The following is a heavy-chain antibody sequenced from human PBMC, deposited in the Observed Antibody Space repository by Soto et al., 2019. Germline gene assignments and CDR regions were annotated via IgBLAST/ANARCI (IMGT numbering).Heavy chain of an antibody. V-gene: IGHV1-18*01. CDR1: GYTFTSYG. CDR2: ISAYNGNT. D-gene: IGHD4-17*01. J-gene: IGHJ2*01. Sequence: ASVKVSCKASGYTFTSYGISWVRQAPGQGLEWMGWISAYNGNTNYAQKLQGRVTMTTDTSTSTAYMELRSLRSDDTAVYYCARNNGDYGDFPYWYFDLWGRGTLVTVSS. CDR3: ARNNGDYGDFPYWYFDL.